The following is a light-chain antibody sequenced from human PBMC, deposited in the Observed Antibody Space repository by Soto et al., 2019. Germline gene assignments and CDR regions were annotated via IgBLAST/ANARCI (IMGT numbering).Light chain of an antibody. CDR3: AGWDDSLSGYV. CDR2: RND. J-gene: IGLJ1*01. CDR1: PSNIGSNK. V-gene: IGLV1-47*01. Sequence: QSVLTQPPSASGPPGKRVTTLCLGTPSNIGSNKVYWYQHHPEMAPNLPIYRNDQRPSGVPDRFSGSKSGTSASLAISGLRSEDEADYYCAGWDDSLSGYVFGPGTKVTVL.